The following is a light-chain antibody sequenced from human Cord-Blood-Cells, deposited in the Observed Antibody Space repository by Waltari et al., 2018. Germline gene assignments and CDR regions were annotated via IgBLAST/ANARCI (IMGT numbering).Light chain of an antibody. Sequence: DIVMTQSPDSLAVSLGERATINCKSSQSVLYSSNNNNYLAWYQQKPGQPPKLLIYWASTRESGVPDRFSGSGSGTDVTLTISSLQAADVAVYYCQQYYSTPYTFGQGTKLEIQ. J-gene: IGKJ2*01. CDR2: WAS. V-gene: IGKV4-1*01. CDR1: QSVLYSSNNNNY. CDR3: QQYYSTPYT.